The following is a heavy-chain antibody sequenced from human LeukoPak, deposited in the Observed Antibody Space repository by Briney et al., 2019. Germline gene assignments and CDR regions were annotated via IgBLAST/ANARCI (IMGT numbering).Heavy chain of an antibody. V-gene: IGHV1-2*02. J-gene: IGHJ3*02. Sequence: GASVKVSCKASGYTFTGYYMHWVRQAPGQGLEWLGWINPTSGGTNYSQRFQGRVTMTRDTSISTAYMELSRLGSDDTAVYYCARGRGSLDAFDIWGQGTMVTVSS. CDR3: ARGRGSLDAFDI. CDR2: INPTSGGT. CDR1: GYTFTGYY. D-gene: IGHD3-16*01.